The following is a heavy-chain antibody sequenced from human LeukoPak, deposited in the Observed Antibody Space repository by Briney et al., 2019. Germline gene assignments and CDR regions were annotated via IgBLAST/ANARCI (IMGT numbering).Heavy chain of an antibody. CDR1: GFTFSNYA. J-gene: IGHJ6*03. CDR3: AKDHYGGNPRTNYYYYMVV. V-gene: IGHV3-23*01. Sequence: GGSLRLSCAASGFTFSNYAMSWVRQPPGKGLEWVSAVSGIGDKTYYADSVKGRFNITRDNSKNTLYLQMSSLRAEDTALYYCAKDHYGGNPRTNYYYYMVVWGKGTTVTVSS. D-gene: IGHD4/OR15-4a*01. CDR2: VSGIGDKT.